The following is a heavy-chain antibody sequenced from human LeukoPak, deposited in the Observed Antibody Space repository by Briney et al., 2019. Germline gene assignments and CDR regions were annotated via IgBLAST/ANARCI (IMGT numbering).Heavy chain of an antibody. CDR1: GGTFGSYA. CDR3: AKGSRLREAGSYRF. D-gene: IGHD3-16*02. J-gene: IGHJ4*02. Sequence: SVKVSCKASGGTFGSYAINWVRQAPGQGLEWLGRIIPIFDTPNYAQTFQGRVTISADKSTRTVYMELSSLRSEDTALYYCAKGSRLREAGSYRFWGQGTLVTASS. V-gene: IGHV1-69*06. CDR2: IIPIFDTP.